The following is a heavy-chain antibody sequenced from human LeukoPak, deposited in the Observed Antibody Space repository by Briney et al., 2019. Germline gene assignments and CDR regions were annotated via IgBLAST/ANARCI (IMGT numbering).Heavy chain of an antibody. J-gene: IGHJ6*02. CDR3: ARVAHFDRGMDV. D-gene: IGHD3-9*01. CDR2: ISSSSSTI. Sequence: GGSLRLSCAASGFTFSSYSMSWVRQAPGKGLEWVSYISSSSSTIYYADSVKGRFSISRDNTKKTLYLEMNSLRAEDTAVYFCARVAHFDRGMDVRGQGTTVTVSS. CDR1: GFTFSSYS. V-gene: IGHV3-48*04.